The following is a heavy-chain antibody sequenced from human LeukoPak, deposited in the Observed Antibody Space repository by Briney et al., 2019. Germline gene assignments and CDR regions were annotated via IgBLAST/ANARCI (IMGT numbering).Heavy chain of an antibody. V-gene: IGHV7-4-1*02. D-gene: IGHD5-12*01. CDR2: INTNTGIP. Sequence: ASVKXSCKASGYTFTAYAXNWVRQXPXXGXEXMGWINTNTGIPTYAQGFTGRFVFSLDTSVSTAYLQISSLKAEDTAVYYCAREYSGYDYRYFDYWGQGTLVTVSS. CDR3: AREYSGYDYRYFDY. J-gene: IGHJ4*02. CDR1: GYTFTAYA.